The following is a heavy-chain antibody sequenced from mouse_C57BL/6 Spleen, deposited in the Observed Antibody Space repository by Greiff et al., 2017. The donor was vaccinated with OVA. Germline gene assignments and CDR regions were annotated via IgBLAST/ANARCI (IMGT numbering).Heavy chain of an antibody. V-gene: IGHV2-9-1*01. D-gene: IGHD1-1*01. J-gene: IGHJ4*01. CDR3: ATDYYGSSGHYAMDY. Sequence: VKLMESGPGLVAPSQSLSITCTVSGFSLTSYAISWVRQPPGKGLEWLGVIWTGGGTNYNSALKSRLSISKDNSKSQVFLKMNSLQTDDTARYYCATDYYGSSGHYAMDYWGQGTSVTVSS. CDR2: IWTGGGT. CDR1: GFSLTSYA.